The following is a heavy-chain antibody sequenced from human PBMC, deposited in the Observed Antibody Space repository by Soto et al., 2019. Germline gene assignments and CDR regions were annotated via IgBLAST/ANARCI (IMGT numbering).Heavy chain of an antibody. CDR2: IWYDGSNK. D-gene: IGHD6-13*01. CDR3: APGGAAAGTHWFDP. V-gene: IGHV3-33*01. Sequence: QVQLVESGGGVVQPGRSLRLSCAASGFTFSSYGMHWVRQAPGKGLEWVAVIWYDGSNKYYADSVKGRFTISRDNSKNMLYLQMNSLRAEDTAVYYCAPGGAAAGTHWFDPWGQGTLVTVSS. CDR1: GFTFSSYG. J-gene: IGHJ5*02.